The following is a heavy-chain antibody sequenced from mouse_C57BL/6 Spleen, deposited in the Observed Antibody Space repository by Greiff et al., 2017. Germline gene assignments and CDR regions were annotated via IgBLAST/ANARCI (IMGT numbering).Heavy chain of an antibody. J-gene: IGHJ3*01. CDR3: AREGAAQALFAY. CDR1: GYTFTSYW. D-gene: IGHD3-2*02. CDR2: IHPNSGST. V-gene: IGHV1-64*01. Sequence: QVQLQQPGAELVKPGASVKLSCKASGYTFTSYWMHWVKQRPGQGLEWIGMIHPNSGSTNYNEKFKSKATLTVDKSSSTAYMQLSSRTSEDSAVYYGAREGAAQALFAYWGQGTLVTVSA.